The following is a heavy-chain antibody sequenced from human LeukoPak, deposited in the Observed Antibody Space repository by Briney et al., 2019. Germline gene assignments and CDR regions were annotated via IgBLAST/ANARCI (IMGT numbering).Heavy chain of an antibody. Sequence: ASVKVSCKASGYTFTGYYMHWVRQAPGQGLEWMGWINPKSGGTTYAQKFQGRVTMTRDPSISAAYMELRTLRSDDTAVYFCARLLVAGTNYFDYWGQGTLVTVSS. D-gene: IGHD6-19*01. CDR3: ARLLVAGTNYFDY. CDR1: GYTFTGYY. J-gene: IGHJ4*02. V-gene: IGHV1-2*02. CDR2: INPKSGGT.